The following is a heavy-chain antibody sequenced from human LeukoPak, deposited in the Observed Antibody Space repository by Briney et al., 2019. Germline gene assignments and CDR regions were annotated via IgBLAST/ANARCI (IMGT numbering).Heavy chain of an antibody. CDR2: IVVGSGNT. CDR1: GFTFTKSA. CDR3: AAASTVPDVFDI. Sequence: GTSVKVSCKASGFTFTKSAMQWVRQARGQRLEWIGWIVVGSGNTNNAQRFQERVTITRDMSTSTAYMELSSLRSEDTAVYYCAAASTVPDVFDIWGQGTVVTVSS. V-gene: IGHV1-58*02. D-gene: IGHD4-17*01. J-gene: IGHJ3*02.